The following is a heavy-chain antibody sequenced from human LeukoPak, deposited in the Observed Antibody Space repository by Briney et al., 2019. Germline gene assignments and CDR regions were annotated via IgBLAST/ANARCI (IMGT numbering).Heavy chain of an antibody. CDR2: IQYDGSNE. Sequence: GGSLRLSWAGSGFTLSSYWMHWVRQAPGKGLEWVAYIQYDGSNEQYADSVKGRFIISSDSSKNILYLQMNSLRAEDTAVYYCAKDRCSNGIGCYYYYMDVWGKGTTVTISS. J-gene: IGHJ6*03. D-gene: IGHD2-8*01. CDR1: GFTLSSYW. CDR3: AKDRCSNGIGCYYYYMDV. V-gene: IGHV3-30*02.